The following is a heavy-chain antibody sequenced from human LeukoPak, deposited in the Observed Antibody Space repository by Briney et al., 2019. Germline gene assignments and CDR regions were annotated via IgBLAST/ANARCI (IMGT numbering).Heavy chain of an antibody. J-gene: IGHJ6*02. CDR2: INPSGGST. CDR1: GYTFTSYY. CDR3: ARARFGELPYYYYGMDV. Sequence: ASVKVSCKASGYTFTSYYMHWVRQAPGQGLEWMGIINPSGGSTSYAQKFQGGVTMTRDTSTSTVYMELSSLRSEDTAVYYCARARFGELPYYYYGMDVWGQGTTVTVSS. D-gene: IGHD3-10*02. V-gene: IGHV1-46*01.